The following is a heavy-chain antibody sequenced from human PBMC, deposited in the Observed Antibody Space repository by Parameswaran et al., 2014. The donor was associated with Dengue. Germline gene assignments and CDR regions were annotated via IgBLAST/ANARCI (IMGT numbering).Heavy chain of an antibody. CDR2: IIPIFGTA. CDR3: ATFTFGGVIVIPHFDAFDI. Sequence: SWVRQAPGQGLEWMGGIIPIFGTANYAQKFQGRVTITADESTSTAYMELSSLRSEDTAVYYCATFTFGGVIVIPHFDAFDIWGQGTMVTVSS. D-gene: IGHD3-16*02. V-gene: IGHV1-69*01. J-gene: IGHJ3*02.